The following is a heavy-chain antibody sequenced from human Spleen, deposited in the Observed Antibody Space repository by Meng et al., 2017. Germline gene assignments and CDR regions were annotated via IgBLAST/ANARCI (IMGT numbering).Heavy chain of an antibody. Sequence: SETLSLTCAVSGYSITGSYNWGWIRQSPGKGLEWIGSIYQSGSTYYNPSLKSRVTISVDTSKNQFSLKLSSVTAADTAVYYCARSQLRYFDWLFLNWFDPWGQGTLVTVSS. CDR1: GYSITGSYN. CDR3: ARSQLRYFDWLFLNWFDP. V-gene: IGHV4-38-2*01. J-gene: IGHJ5*02. D-gene: IGHD3-9*01. CDR2: IYQSGST.